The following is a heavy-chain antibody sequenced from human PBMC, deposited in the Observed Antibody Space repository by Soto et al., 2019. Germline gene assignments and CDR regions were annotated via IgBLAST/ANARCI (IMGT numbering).Heavy chain of an antibody. CDR3: ARGTTYSITMIVVVSWFDP. J-gene: IGHJ5*02. Sequence: GGSLRLSCADSGFTFSSYAMHWVRQAPGKGLEWVAVISYDGSNKYYADSVKGRFTISRDNSKNTLYLQMNSLRAEDTAVYYCARGTTYSITMIVVVSWFDPWGQGTLVTVSS. D-gene: IGHD3-22*01. CDR2: ISYDGSNK. V-gene: IGHV3-30-3*01. CDR1: GFTFSSYA.